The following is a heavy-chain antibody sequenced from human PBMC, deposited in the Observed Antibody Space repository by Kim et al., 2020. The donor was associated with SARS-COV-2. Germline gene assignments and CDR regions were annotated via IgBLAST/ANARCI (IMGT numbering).Heavy chain of an antibody. CDR3: ARIDPLYYGMLTGYYCGAFDI. CDR2: IYYSGST. J-gene: IGHJ3*02. CDR1: GGSISSYY. V-gene: IGHV4-59*01. Sequence: SETLSLTCTVSGGSISSYYWSWIRQPPGKGLEWIGYIYYSGSTNYNPSLKSRVTLSVDTSKNQFSLKLSSVTAADTAVYYCARIDPLYYGMLTGYYCGAFDIWGQGTMVTVSS. D-gene: IGHD3-9*01.